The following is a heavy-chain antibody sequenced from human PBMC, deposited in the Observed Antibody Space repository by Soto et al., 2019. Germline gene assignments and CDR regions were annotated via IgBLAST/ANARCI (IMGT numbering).Heavy chain of an antibody. Sequence: QVQLQESGPGLVKPSQTLSLTCTVSGGSISSGGYYWSWIRQHPGRGLEWIAYIYYSGSTYYNPSLKSRVTISADTSKNHFSLKLNSVTAADTAVYYCALEDGYKHRGAFDIWGQGTMVTVSS. V-gene: IGHV4-31*03. J-gene: IGHJ3*02. CDR1: GGSISSGGYY. D-gene: IGHD5-12*01. CDR3: ALEDGYKHRGAFDI. CDR2: IYYSGST.